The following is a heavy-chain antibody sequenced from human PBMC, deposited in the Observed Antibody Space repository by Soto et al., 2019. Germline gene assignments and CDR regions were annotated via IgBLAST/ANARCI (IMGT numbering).Heavy chain of an antibody. D-gene: IGHD4-17*01. V-gene: IGHV3-48*03. CDR2: ISSSGSTI. CDR1: GFTFSSYE. Sequence: GGSLRLSWAAAGFTFSSYEMNWVRQAPGKGLECVSYISSSGSTIYYADSVKGRFTISRDNAKNSLYLQMNSLRAEDTAVYYCARLLYGDYAYYYGMDVWGQGTTVTVSS. J-gene: IGHJ6*02. CDR3: ARLLYGDYAYYYGMDV.